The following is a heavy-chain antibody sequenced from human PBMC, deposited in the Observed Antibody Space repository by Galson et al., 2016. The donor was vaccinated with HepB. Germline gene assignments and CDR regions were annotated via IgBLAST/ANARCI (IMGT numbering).Heavy chain of an antibody. D-gene: IGHD5-24*01. V-gene: IGHV3-66*02. J-gene: IGHJ4*02. CDR3: ARDSGYNEHGGFDN. CDR1: GFSVGSTY. CDR2: IFSGGST. Sequence: SLRLSYAASGFSVGSTYMSWVRQAPGKGLEGVSAIFSGGSTFYSKSMMGRFTISRDASKNTLYLQMRDLGSEDTALYYCARDSGYNEHGGFDNWGQGTLVAVSS.